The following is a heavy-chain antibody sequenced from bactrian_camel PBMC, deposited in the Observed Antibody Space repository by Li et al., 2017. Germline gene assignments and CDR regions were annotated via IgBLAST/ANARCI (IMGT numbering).Heavy chain of an antibody. Sequence: HVQLVESGGGLVQPGGSLRLSCATPRFTFSSFYMSWVRQAPGKGLEWVSSIYTNGGTTYYADSVKGRFTISRDNAKNTLYLQMNSLKSEDTAVYYCAAEVRYEDYCSGHWNVPEYNSRGQGTQVTVS. J-gene: IGHJ4*01. CDR2: IYTNGGTT. V-gene: IGHV3-2*01. CDR1: RFTFSSFY. CDR3: AAEVRYEDYCSGHWNVPEYNS. D-gene: IGHD3*01.